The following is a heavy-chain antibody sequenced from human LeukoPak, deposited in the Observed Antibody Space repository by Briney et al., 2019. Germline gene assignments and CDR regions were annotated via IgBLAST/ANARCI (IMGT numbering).Heavy chain of an antibody. V-gene: IGHV3-21*01. D-gene: IGHD3-10*01. CDR2: ISSSSSYI. Sequence: GGSLRLSCAASGFTFNSYEMNWVRQAPGKGLEWVSSISSSSSYIYYADSVRGRFTISRDNAKNSLYLQMNSLRAEDTAVYYCARDGSGSYYTVNWFDPWGQGTLVTVSS. CDR1: GFTFNSYE. J-gene: IGHJ5*02. CDR3: ARDGSGSYYTVNWFDP.